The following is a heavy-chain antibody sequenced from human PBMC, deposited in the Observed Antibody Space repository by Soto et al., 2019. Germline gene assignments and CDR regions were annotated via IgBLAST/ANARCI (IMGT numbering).Heavy chain of an antibody. CDR3: ARVWGGAFDF. Sequence: SETLSLTCAVSGGSISSYYWSWIRQPPGKGLEWIGYIYYSGSTKYNPSLKSRVTISVDTSKNRFSLRLSSVTAADTAVYYCARVWGGAFDFWGQGTMVTVSS. CDR1: GGSISSYY. V-gene: IGHV4-59*01. D-gene: IGHD3-10*01. CDR2: IYYSGST. J-gene: IGHJ3*01.